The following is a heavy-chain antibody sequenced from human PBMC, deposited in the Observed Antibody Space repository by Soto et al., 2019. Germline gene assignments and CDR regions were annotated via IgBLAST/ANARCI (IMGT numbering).Heavy chain of an antibody. V-gene: IGHV3-23*01. CDR2: ISSNGSST. J-gene: IGHJ4*02. CDR1: GFTFSSYW. CDR3: AKDRHPDGIWTFDY. D-gene: IGHD3-9*01. Sequence: GGSLRLSCAASGFTFSSYWMHWARQAPGKGLVWVSAISSNGSSTNYADSVKGRFTISRDNSKNILYLQMNSPRAEDTAIYYRAKDRHPDGIWTFDYWGRGTLVTVSS.